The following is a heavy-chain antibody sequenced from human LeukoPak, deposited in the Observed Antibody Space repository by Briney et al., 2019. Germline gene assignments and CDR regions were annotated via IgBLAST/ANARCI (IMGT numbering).Heavy chain of an antibody. J-gene: IGHJ6*03. V-gene: IGHV3-23*01. CDR1: GFTFSSYG. CDR3: AKARYGSGSYSYYYMDV. D-gene: IGHD3-10*01. CDR2: ISGSGGST. Sequence: PGGTLRLSCAASGFTFSSYGMSWVRQAPGKGLEWVSAISGSGGSTYYADSVKGRFTISRDNSKNTLYLQMNSLRAEDTAVYYCAKARYGSGSYSYYYMDVWGKGTTVTISS.